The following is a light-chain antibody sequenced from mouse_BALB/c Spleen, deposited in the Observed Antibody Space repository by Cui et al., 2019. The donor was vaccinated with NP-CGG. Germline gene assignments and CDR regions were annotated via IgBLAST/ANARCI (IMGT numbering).Light chain of an antibody. Sequence: QAVVTQESALTTSPGETVTLTCRSSTGAVTTSNYANWVQEKPDHLFTGLLGGTHNRVPGVPARFSGSLIGDKAALTITGAQTEDEAIYFCALWYSNHWVFGGGTKLTVL. V-gene: IGLV1*01. CDR2: GTH. CDR1: TGAVTTSNY. J-gene: IGLJ1*01. CDR3: ALWYSNHWV.